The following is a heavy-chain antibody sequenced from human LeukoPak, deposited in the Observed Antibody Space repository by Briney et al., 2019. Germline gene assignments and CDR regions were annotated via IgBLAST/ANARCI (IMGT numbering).Heavy chain of an antibody. CDR1: GFTFSSYS. J-gene: IGHJ3*02. V-gene: IGHV3-53*01. D-gene: IGHD4-11*01. Sequence: GGSLRLSCAASGFTFSSYSMSWVRQAPGKGLEWVSVFYSGGSTYYADSVKGRFTISRDTSKNTLYLQMNSLRAEDTAVYYCASSVTLIPRGPDAFNIWGQGTMVTVSS. CDR2: FYSGGST. CDR3: ASSVTLIPRGPDAFNI.